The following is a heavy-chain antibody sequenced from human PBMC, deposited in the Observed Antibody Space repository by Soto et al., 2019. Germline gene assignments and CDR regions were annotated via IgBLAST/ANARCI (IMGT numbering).Heavy chain of an antibody. Sequence: GSLRLSCAASGFTFSSYAMRWVRQAPGKGLEWVSSITGGGENTHYADSVKGRFTISRDNSKNTLSLQMNSLRVDDTAVYHCAKGRIAVAAPFNWFDPWGQGP. CDR3: AKGRIAVAAPFNWFDP. D-gene: IGHD6-19*01. CDR2: ITGGGENT. CDR1: GFTFSSYA. V-gene: IGHV3-23*01. J-gene: IGHJ5*02.